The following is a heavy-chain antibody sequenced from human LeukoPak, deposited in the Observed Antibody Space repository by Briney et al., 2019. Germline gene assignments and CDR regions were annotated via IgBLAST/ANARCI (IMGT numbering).Heavy chain of an antibody. CDR1: GFTFSSYA. V-gene: IGHV3-30-3*01. D-gene: IGHD1-26*01. CDR2: ISYDGSNK. CDR3: ARDRGSDSGSYPNWFDP. J-gene: IGHJ5*02. Sequence: GGSLRLSCAASGFTFSSYAMHWVRQAPGKGLEWVAVISYDGSNKYYADSVKGRFTISRDNSKNTLYLQMNSLRAEDTAVYYCARDRGSDSGSYPNWFDPWGQGTLVTVPS.